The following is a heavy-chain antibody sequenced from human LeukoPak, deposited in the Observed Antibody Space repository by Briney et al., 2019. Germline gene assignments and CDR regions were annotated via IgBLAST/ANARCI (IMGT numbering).Heavy chain of an antibody. CDR3: TTGGITMVRGVIITPDY. Sequence: GGSLRLSCAASGFTFSNAWMSWVRQTPGKGLEWVGRVKSKTDGGTTDYAAPVKGRFTISRDDSKNTLYLQMNSLKTEDTAVYYCTTGGITMVRGVIITPDYWGQGALSPSPQ. V-gene: IGHV3-15*01. J-gene: IGHJ4*02. D-gene: IGHD3-10*01. CDR2: VKSKTDGGTT. CDR1: GFTFSNAW.